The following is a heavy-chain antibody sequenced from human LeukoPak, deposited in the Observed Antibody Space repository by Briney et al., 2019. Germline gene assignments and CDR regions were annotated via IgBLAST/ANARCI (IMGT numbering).Heavy chain of an antibody. Sequence: GGSLRLSCAASRFTFSSYWMSWVRQAPGKGLEWVANIKQDESEKYYVDSVKGRFTISRDNAKNSLYLQMNSLRAEDTAVYYCARVEDYDILTGFDYWGQGTLVTVSS. J-gene: IGHJ4*02. V-gene: IGHV3-7*01. CDR3: ARVEDYDILTGFDY. CDR2: IKQDESEK. CDR1: RFTFSSYW. D-gene: IGHD3-9*01.